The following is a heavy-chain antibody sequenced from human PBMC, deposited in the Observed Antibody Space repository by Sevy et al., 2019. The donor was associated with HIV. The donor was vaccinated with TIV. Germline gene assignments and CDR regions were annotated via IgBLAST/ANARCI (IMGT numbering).Heavy chain of an antibody. D-gene: IGHD3-22*01. V-gene: IGHV4-38-2*01. CDR2: IYHSGST. Sequence: SETLSLTCAVSGYSISSGYYWGWIRQPPGKGLEWIGSIYHSGSTYYNPSLKSRVTISVDTSKNQFSLKLSSVSAADTAVYYCARHYFDSSTYRFDYWGQGTLVTVSS. CDR3: ARHYFDSSTYRFDY. CDR1: GYSISSGYY. J-gene: IGHJ4*02.